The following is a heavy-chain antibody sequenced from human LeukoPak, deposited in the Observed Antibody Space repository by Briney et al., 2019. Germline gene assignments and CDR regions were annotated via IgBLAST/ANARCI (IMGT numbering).Heavy chain of an antibody. D-gene: IGHD6-19*01. V-gene: IGHV3-66*01. Sequence: GGSLRLSCAASGFTVSSNYMSWVSQAPGKGLEWVSVIYSGGSTYYADSVKGRFTISRDNSKNTLYLQMNSLRAEDTAVYYCARGGTMSSGFYSYFDYWGQGTLVTVSS. CDR1: GFTVSSNY. CDR3: ARGGTMSSGFYSYFDY. CDR2: IYSGGST. J-gene: IGHJ4*02.